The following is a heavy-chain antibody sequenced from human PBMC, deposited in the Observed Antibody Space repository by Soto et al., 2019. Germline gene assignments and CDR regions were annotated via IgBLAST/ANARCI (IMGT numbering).Heavy chain of an antibody. Sequence: GASVKVSCKASGYTFTSYYMHCVRQAPGQGLEWMGIINPSGGSTSYAQKFQGRVTMTRDTSTSTVYMELSSLRSEDTAVYYCARDWELQAYYDFWSGYYTHYYGMDVWGQGTTVTVSS. CDR1: GYTFTSYY. D-gene: IGHD3-3*01. J-gene: IGHJ6*02. CDR3: ARDWELQAYYDFWSGYYTHYYGMDV. CDR2: INPSGGST. V-gene: IGHV1-46*01.